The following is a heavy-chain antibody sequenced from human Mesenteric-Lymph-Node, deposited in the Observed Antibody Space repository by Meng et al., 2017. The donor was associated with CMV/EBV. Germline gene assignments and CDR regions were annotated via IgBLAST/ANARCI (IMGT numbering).Heavy chain of an antibody. D-gene: IGHD6-19*01. CDR2: IEQDGSDK. CDR3: ARDRGIAVTQYYFGMDV. J-gene: IGHJ6*02. CDR1: GFTFSSYG. Sequence: GGSLRLSCAASGFTFSSYGMHWVRQAPGKGLEWVANIEQDGSDKNYADSVKGRFTISRDNAKNSLYLQMNSLRAEDTAIYYCARDRGIAVTQYYFGMDVWGQGTTVTVSS. V-gene: IGHV3-7*01.